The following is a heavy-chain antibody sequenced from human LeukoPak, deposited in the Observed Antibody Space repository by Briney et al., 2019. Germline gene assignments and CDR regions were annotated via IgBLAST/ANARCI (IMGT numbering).Heavy chain of an antibody. Sequence: PSETLSLTCTVSGGSISHYFWSWIRQPPGKAQEWIGYIYYSGSTNYNPSLKSRVTISVDTSKNQFSLKLSSVTAADTAVYYCARGGNWDWFDPWGQGTLVTVSS. J-gene: IGHJ5*02. CDR3: ARGGNWDWFDP. CDR2: IYYSGST. V-gene: IGHV4-59*01. D-gene: IGHD7-27*01. CDR1: GGSISHYF.